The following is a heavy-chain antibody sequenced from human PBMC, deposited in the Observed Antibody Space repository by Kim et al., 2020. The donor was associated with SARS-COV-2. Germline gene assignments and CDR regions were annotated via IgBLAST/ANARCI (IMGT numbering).Heavy chain of an antibody. J-gene: IGHJ5*02. D-gene: IGHD6-19*01. V-gene: IGHV5-10-1*01. CDR1: GYSFTSYW. CDR3: ARQGIAVAGIVVSWFDP. Sequence: GESLKISCKGSGYSFTSYWISWVRQMPGKGLEWMGRIDPSDSYTNYSPSFQGHVTISADKSISTAYLQWSSLKASDTAMYYCARQGIAVAGIVVSWFDPWGQGTLVTVSS. CDR2: IDPSDSYT.